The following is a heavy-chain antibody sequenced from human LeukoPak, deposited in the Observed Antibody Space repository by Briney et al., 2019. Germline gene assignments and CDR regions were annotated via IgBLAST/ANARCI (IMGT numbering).Heavy chain of an antibody. D-gene: IGHD1-26*01. CDR3: AKVGGTENWFDP. V-gene: IGHV4-61*02. CDR2: IFTSGST. J-gene: IGHJ5*02. CDR1: GGSISSGNYY. Sequence: SQTLSLTCTVSGGSISSGNYYWSWIRQPAGKGLEWIGRIFTSGSTNYNPSLKSRVTIPVDTSKNQFSLKLTSVTAADTAVYYCAKVGGTENWFDPWGQGTLVTVSS.